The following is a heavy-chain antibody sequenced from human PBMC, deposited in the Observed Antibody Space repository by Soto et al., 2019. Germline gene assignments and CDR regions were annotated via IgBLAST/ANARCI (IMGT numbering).Heavy chain of an antibody. CDR3: ARAGFVATVRLPFVC. Sequence: SETLSLTCSVSGGSISSGVYYCSWIRQRPGKGLEWIGDINYSGTTYYNPSLQSRITMSIDTSKNQSSLRLTSVTAADTAVYYCARAGFVATVRLPFVCGCRGTLVTVSS. J-gene: IGHJ4*02. CDR2: INYSGTT. V-gene: IGHV4-31*02. CDR1: GGSISSGVYY. D-gene: IGHD5-12*01.